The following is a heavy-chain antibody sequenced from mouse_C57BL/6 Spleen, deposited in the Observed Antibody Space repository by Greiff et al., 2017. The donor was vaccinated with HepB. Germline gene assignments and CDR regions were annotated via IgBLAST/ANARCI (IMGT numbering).Heavy chain of an antibody. J-gene: IGHJ4*01. CDR1: GYTFTSYW. V-gene: IGHV1-61*01. D-gene: IGHD3-1*01. CDR2: IYPSDSET. Sequence: QVQLQQPGAELVRPGSSVKLSCKASGYTFTSYWMDWVKQRPGQGLEWIGNIYPSDSETHYNQKFKDKATLTVDKSSSTAYRQLSSLTSEDSAVYYCARKDGPYAMDYWGQGTSVTVSS. CDR3: ARKDGPYAMDY.